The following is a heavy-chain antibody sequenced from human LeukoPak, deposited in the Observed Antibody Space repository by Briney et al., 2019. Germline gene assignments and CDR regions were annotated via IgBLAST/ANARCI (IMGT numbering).Heavy chain of an antibody. V-gene: IGHV3-23*01. J-gene: IGHJ4*02. CDR3: AKSARSMALTTPVEY. D-gene: IGHD2/OR15-2a*01. CDR2: ISGSGGST. Sequence: GGSLRLSCVVSGFTFNRCWMSWVRQAPGKGLEWVSVISGSGGSTNYADSVKGRFTISRDNSKNTLYLQMNSLRAEDAAVYYCAKSARSMALTTPVEYWGQGTLVTVSS. CDR1: GFTFNRCW.